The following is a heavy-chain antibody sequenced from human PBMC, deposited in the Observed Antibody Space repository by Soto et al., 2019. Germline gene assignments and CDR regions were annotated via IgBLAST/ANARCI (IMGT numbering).Heavy chain of an antibody. V-gene: IGHV4-34*01. CDR3: ARGGYDFLAYYYGMDV. CDR2: INHSGST. CDR1: GGSFSGYY. Sequence: PSETLSLTCAVYGGSFSGYYWSWIRQPPGKGLEWIGEINHSGSTNYNPSLKSRVTISVDTSKNQFSLKLSSVTAADTAVYYCARGGYDFLAYYYGMDVSGQGTTVTVSS. D-gene: IGHD3-3*01. J-gene: IGHJ6*02.